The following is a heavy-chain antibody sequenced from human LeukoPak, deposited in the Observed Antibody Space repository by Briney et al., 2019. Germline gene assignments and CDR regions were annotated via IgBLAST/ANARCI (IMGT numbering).Heavy chain of an antibody. Sequence: SETLSLTCTVSGDSVSSGTYYWTWIRQPPGKGLECLGYIYNTGATNFNPSLKSRLTMSLDKSKNQFSLNLTSVISADTAVYYCAREKATLAACYFDYWGQGILVTVSS. V-gene: IGHV4-61*01. CDR1: GDSVSSGTYY. D-gene: IGHD6-13*01. CDR3: AREKATLAACYFDY. J-gene: IGHJ4*02. CDR2: IYNTGAT.